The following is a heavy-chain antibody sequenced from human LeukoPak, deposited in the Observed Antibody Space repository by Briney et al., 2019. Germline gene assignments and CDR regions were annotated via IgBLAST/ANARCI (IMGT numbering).Heavy chain of an antibody. CDR3: AITNSSSWYDWFDP. J-gene: IGHJ5*02. CDR1: GYTFTSYG. V-gene: IGHV1-18*01. D-gene: IGHD6-13*01. CDR2: ISAYNGNT. Sequence: GASVKVSCKASGYTFTSYGISWVRQAPGQGLEWMGWISAYNGNTNYAQKLQGRVTMTTDTSTSTAYMELRSLRSDDTAVYYCAITNSSSWYDWFDPWGQGTLVTVSS.